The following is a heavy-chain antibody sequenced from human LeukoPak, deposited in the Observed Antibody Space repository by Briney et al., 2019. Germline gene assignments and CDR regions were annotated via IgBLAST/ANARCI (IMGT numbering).Heavy chain of an antibody. CDR3: ARDHSSCLDY. Sequence: ASVTVSCKASGGTFSSYAIGWVRQAPGQGLEWVGGIIPIFGTANYAQKFQGRVTITTDESTSTAYMELSSLRSEDTAVYCWARDHSSCLDYWGQGTLVTVSS. J-gene: IGHJ4*02. D-gene: IGHD6-6*01. CDR1: GGTFSSYA. V-gene: IGHV1-69*05. CDR2: IIPIFGTA.